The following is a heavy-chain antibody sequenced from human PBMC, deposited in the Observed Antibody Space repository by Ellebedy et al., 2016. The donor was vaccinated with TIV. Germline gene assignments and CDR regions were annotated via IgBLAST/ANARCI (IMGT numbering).Heavy chain of an antibody. CDR2: IYYSGST. Sequence: LRLXCTVSGGSISSGGYYWSWIRQHPGKGLEWIGYIYYSGSTYYNPSLKSRVTISVDTSKNQFSLKLSSVTAADTAVYYCARGVKEWELLANYFDYWGQGTLVTVSS. J-gene: IGHJ4*02. CDR1: GGSISSGGYY. V-gene: IGHV4-31*03. CDR3: ARGVKEWELLANYFDY. D-gene: IGHD1-26*01.